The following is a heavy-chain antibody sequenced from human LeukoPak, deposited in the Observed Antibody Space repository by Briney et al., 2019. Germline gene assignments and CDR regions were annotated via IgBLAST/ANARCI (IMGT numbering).Heavy chain of an antibody. CDR1: GYTFTSNY. V-gene: IGHV1-46*01. J-gene: IGHJ4*02. CDR3: TASRRSSRELDF. Sequence: ASVKVSCKASGYTFTSNYIHWVRQAPGQGLEWMGMIYPRDGSTSYAQKFQGRVTVTRDTSTSTVHMELSGLRSDDTAVYYCTASRRSSRELDFWGQGTLVTVSS. CDR2: IYPRDGST. D-gene: IGHD3/OR15-3a*01.